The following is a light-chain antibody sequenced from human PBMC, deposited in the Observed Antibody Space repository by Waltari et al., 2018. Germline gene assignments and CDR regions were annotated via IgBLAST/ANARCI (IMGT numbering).Light chain of an antibody. V-gene: IGKV1-9*01. Sequence: IQLTQSPSSLSASVGDRVTITCRASQGISSYLAWYQQKPGKAPKLLIYAASTLQSGVPSRFSGSGSRTEFTLTISSLQPEDFATYYCQQLNSFAITFGHGTRLEI. J-gene: IGKJ5*01. CDR3: QQLNSFAIT. CDR1: QGISSY. CDR2: AAS.